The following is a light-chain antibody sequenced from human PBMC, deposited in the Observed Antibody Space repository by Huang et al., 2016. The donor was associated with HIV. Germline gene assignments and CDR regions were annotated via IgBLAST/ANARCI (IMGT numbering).Light chain of an antibody. Sequence: DIVVTQSPDSLAVSLGERATINCKSSQNVLFRSTSKNYLAWYQQTPDQPPKLRSYGAPTREAGVPDRFSGSGSGTDFTLTISSLQAEDVAVYYCQQYFITPWTFGQGTKVEIK. J-gene: IGKJ1*01. V-gene: IGKV4-1*01. CDR1: QNVLFRSTSKNY. CDR3: QQYFITPWT. CDR2: GAP.